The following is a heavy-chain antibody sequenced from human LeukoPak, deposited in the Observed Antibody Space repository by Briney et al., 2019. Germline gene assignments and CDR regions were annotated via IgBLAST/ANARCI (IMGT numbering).Heavy chain of an antibody. CDR3: ARDGSGSSYMDV. CDR1: GFTFSSYE. Sequence: WGSLRLSCAASGFTFSSYEMNWVRQAPGKGLEWVSYISSSGSTIYYADSVKGRFTISRDNVKNSLYLQMNSLRAEDTAVYYCARDGSGSSYMDVWGKGTTVTVSS. CDR2: ISSSGSTI. J-gene: IGHJ6*03. V-gene: IGHV3-48*03. D-gene: IGHD3-10*01.